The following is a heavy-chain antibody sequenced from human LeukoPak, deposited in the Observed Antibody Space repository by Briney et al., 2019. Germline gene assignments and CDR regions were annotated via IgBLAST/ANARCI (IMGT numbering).Heavy chain of an antibody. CDR3: ARSGPYIYGYLYDAFDV. V-gene: IGHV3-48*01. CDR1: RFTFSSYS. Sequence: PGGSLRLSCAASRFTFSSYSMNWVRQAPGKGLEWVSYIISSSSTIYYADSVKGRFTISRDNAKNSLYLQMNSLRAEDTAVYYCARSGPYIYGYLYDAFDVWGQGTMVTVSS. D-gene: IGHD5-18*01. J-gene: IGHJ3*01. CDR2: IISSSSTI.